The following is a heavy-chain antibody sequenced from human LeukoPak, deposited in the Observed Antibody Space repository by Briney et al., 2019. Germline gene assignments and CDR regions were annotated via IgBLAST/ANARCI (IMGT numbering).Heavy chain of an antibody. V-gene: IGHV3-30-3*01. Sequence: GRSLRLSSAASGFTFSSYAMHWVRQAPGKGLEWVAVISYDGSNKYYADSVKGRFTISRDNSKNTLYLQMNSLRAEDTAVYYCARSGIQLWLMGEHDYWGQGTLVTVSS. CDR1: GFTFSSYA. J-gene: IGHJ4*02. CDR3: ARSGIQLWLMGEHDY. D-gene: IGHD5-18*01. CDR2: ISYDGSNK.